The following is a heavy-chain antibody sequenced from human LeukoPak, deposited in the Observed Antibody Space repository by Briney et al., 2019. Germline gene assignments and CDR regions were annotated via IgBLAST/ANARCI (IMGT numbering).Heavy chain of an antibody. D-gene: IGHD6-13*01. CDR3: AKGSTLSYSSTWCDY. CDR2: ISWSSGTT. CDR1: GFIFEDYG. Sequence: GGSLRLSCSASGFIFEDYGMHWIRQAPGKGLEWVSSISWSSGTTAYADSVKGRFTISRDNAKNSLYLQMKSLRAEDTALYYCAKGSTLSYSSTWCDYWGQGTLVTVSS. V-gene: IGHV3-9*01. J-gene: IGHJ4*02.